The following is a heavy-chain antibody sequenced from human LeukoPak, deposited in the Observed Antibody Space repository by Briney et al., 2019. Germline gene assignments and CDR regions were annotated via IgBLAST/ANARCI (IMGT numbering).Heavy chain of an antibody. Sequence: SETLSLTCTVSGGSISSGDYYWSWIRQPPGKGLEWIGYIYYSGSTYYNPSLKSRVTISVNTSKIHFSLKLSSVTAADTALYYCASSRRYYYGSSGYYAFDIWGQGTMVTVSS. V-gene: IGHV4-30-4*08. J-gene: IGHJ3*02. CDR2: IYYSGST. CDR3: ASSRRYYYGSSGYYAFDI. CDR1: GGSISSGDYY. D-gene: IGHD3-22*01.